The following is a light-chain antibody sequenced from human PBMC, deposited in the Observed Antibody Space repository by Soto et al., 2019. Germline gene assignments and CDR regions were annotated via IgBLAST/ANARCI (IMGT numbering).Light chain of an antibody. V-gene: IGKV1-17*01. J-gene: IGKJ5*01. CDR2: AAS. CDR1: QGIRND. CDR3: QQLNSYPRIT. Sequence: DIQMPQTHSSLSASVGDRFTITCRASQGIRNDLGWYQQKPWKAPKRXXYAASSLQSGVPSRFSGIGSGTDFTLTICGLQPEEFASYYGQQLNSYPRITFGRGTRLEIK.